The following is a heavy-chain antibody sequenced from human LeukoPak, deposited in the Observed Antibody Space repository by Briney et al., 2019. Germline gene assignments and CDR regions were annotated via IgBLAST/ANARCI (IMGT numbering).Heavy chain of an antibody. CDR2: INTYKGNT. Sequence: ASVKVSCKAAGYTFTSSAISWVRQAPGQGLEWMGWINTYKGNTNYAQNFQDRVTMTTDASTSAGYMELRSLTSDDTAVYYCAREGRRTTKVYEAESLHSWSQASVVTVSS. J-gene: IGHJ3*02. CDR1: GYTFTSSA. CDR3: AREGRRTTKVYEAESLHS. V-gene: IGHV1-18*01. D-gene: IGHD5/OR15-5a*01.